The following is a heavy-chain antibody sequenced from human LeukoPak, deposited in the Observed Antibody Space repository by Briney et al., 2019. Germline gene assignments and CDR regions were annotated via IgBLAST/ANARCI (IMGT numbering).Heavy chain of an antibody. D-gene: IGHD1-14*01. V-gene: IGHV3-23*01. CDR1: GFTFSTHP. CDR3: AKNLFNPLRPA. CDR2: ISGNGGTA. Sequence: GGSLRLSCTASGFTFSTHPMSWVRQAPGKGLEWVSAISGNGGTAYYADSVKGRFTISRDNPKNTVYLQMSSLRVEDAALYYCAKNLFNPLRPAWGQGALVTVSS. J-gene: IGHJ5*02.